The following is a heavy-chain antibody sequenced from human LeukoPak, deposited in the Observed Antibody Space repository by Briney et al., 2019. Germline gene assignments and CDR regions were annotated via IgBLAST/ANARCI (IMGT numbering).Heavy chain of an antibody. CDR3: ARLQYSGSYYVPKSYYFDY. D-gene: IGHD1-26*01. J-gene: IGHJ4*02. CDR1: GGSISSFY. Sequence: PSETLSLTCKVSGGSISSFYWSWILQPPGKGLEWIGSIYYSGSTYYNPSLKSRVTISVDTSKNQFSLKLSSVTAADTAVYYCARLQYSGSYYVPKSYYFDYWGQGTLVTVSS. CDR2: IYYSGST. V-gene: IGHV4-39*01.